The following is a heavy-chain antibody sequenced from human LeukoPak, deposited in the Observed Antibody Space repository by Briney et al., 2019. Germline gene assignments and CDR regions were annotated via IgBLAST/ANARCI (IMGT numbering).Heavy chain of an antibody. Sequence: ASVKVSCKASGYTFTSYGISWVRQAPGQGLEWMGWISAYNGNTNYAQKLQGRVTMTTDTSTSTAYMELRSLRSDDTAVYYCARDKGSNYDILTGYYPLGYMDVWGKGTTVTVSS. V-gene: IGHV1-18*01. CDR1: GYTFTSYG. CDR3: ARDKGSNYDILTGYYPLGYMDV. D-gene: IGHD3-9*01. CDR2: ISAYNGNT. J-gene: IGHJ6*03.